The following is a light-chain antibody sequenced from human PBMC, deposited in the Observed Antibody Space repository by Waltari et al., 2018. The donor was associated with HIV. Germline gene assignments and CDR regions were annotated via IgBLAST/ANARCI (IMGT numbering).Light chain of an antibody. CDR1: SSDVGGYKY. CDR3: SSYTTRSTPDPNWV. J-gene: IGLJ3*02. V-gene: IGLV2-14*01. Sequence: QSALTQPASVSGSPGQSITISCTGPSSDVGGYKYVSWYQQHPGKAPKLMIFEVSNRPSGVSNRFSGSKSVNTASLTISGLQAEDEADYYCSSYTTRSTPDPNWVFGGGTKLTVL. CDR2: EVS.